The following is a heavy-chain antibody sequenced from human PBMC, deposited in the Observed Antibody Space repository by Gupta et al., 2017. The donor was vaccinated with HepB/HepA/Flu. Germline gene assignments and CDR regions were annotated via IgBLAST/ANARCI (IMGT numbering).Heavy chain of an antibody. CDR1: GFTFSSYA. CDR2: ISYDGSNK. Sequence: QVQLVESGGGVVQPGRSLRLSCAASGFTFSSYAMHWVRQAPGKGLEWVAVISYDGSNKYYADSVKGRFTISRDNSKNTLYLQMNSLRAEDTAVYYCARDLRFLEWSTPYYYYGMDVWGQGTTVTVSS. V-gene: IGHV3-30-3*01. D-gene: IGHD3-3*01. J-gene: IGHJ6*02. CDR3: ARDLRFLEWSTPYYYYGMDV.